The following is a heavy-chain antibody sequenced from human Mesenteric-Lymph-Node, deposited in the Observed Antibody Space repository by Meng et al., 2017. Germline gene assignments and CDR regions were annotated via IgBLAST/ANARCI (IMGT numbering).Heavy chain of an antibody. Sequence: SETLSLTCSVSGGSISSSTYYWGWLRQFPDKGLEWIGSFYYGRSSFQNPSLRSRVTISVDTSKKELSLNLNSVTAADTAVYYCARGHYDRYFDSWGQGTLVTVSS. CDR3: ARGHYDRYFDS. V-gene: IGHV4-39*07. J-gene: IGHJ4*02. CDR2: FYYGRSS. CDR1: GGSISSSTYY. D-gene: IGHD3-22*01.